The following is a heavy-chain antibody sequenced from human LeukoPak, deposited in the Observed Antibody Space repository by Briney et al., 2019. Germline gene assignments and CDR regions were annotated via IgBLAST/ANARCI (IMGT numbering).Heavy chain of an antibody. D-gene: IGHD1-26*01. CDR3: ARAGSPPRAFDY. CDR1: GYTFTSYY. Sequence: ASVKVSCKASGYTFTSYYMHWVRQAPGQGLEWMGIINPSGGSTSYAQKFQGRVTMTRDMSTSTVYMELSSLRSEDTAVYYCARAGSPPRAFDYWGQGTLVTVSS. J-gene: IGHJ4*02. CDR2: INPSGGST. V-gene: IGHV1-46*01.